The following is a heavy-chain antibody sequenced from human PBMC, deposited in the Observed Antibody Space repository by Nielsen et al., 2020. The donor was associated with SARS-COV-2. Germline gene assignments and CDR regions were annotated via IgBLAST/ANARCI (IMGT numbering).Heavy chain of an antibody. Sequence: SLKISCAASGFTFDDYAMHWVRQAPGKGLEWVPGISWNSGSIGYADSVKGRFTISRDNAKNSLYLQMNSLHQGPIGLPPGTLLQEHLWG. CDR1: GFTFDDYA. J-gene: IGHJ6*01. CDR3: TLLQEHL. V-gene: IGHV3-9*01. CDR2: ISWNSGSI.